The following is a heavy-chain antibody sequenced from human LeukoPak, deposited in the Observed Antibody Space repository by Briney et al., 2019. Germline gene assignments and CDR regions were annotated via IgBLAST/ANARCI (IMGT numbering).Heavy chain of an antibody. V-gene: IGHV4-38-2*02. J-gene: IGHJ4*02. CDR1: GYSLSSGFF. Sequence: PSETLSLTCTVSGYSLSSGFFCDWIRQSPGKGLEWIGSFSHRGGSYHKPSLKSRVTISVDTSKNQFSLKLLSVTAADTAVYYCARAQDFSDSSGPNYLDFWGQGILVTVSS. CDR3: ARAQDFSDSSGPNYLDF. CDR2: FSHRGGS. D-gene: IGHD3-22*01.